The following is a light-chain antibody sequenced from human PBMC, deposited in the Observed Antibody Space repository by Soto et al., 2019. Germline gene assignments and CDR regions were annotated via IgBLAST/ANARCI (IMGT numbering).Light chain of an antibody. CDR3: QQYISYWT. CDR2: DAT. Sequence: DIEMTQSPPTLSASVRDRVSMTCRASQTINKRLAWYQQKLGKAPNFLIYDATNLESVDPSRFSGSRCGTEFTLTINSLQPDDIATYYGQQYISYWTFGKGTKVEIK. J-gene: IGKJ1*01. V-gene: IGKV1-5*01. CDR1: QTINKR.